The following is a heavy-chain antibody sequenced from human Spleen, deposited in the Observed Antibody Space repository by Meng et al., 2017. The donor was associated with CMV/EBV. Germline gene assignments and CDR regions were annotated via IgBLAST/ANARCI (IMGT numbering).Heavy chain of an antibody. CDR3: AKDAYSSGWYVFGH. CDR1: GFPFSSYG. Sequence: GGSLRLSCAASGFPFSSYGMHWVRQAPGKGLEWVAFIRYPGNSVDYADSVKGRFTISRDNSKNTLYLQMNSLRTDDTALYYCAKDAYSSGWYVFGHWGQGTLVTVSS. V-gene: IGHV3-30*02. J-gene: IGHJ4*02. CDR2: IRYPGNSV. D-gene: IGHD6-19*01.